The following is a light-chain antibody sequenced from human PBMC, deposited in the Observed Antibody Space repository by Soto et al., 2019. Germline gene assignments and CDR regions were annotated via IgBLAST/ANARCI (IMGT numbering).Light chain of an antibody. Sequence: QSVLTQPPSASGTPGQRVTISCSTSSSNIGGNTVNWYQQVPGTAPKLLIYSYDQRPSGVPDRFSGSKSGTSASLAISGLQSEDEADYYCAAWDASLYGYVSGTGTKVTVL. CDR2: SYD. CDR3: AAWDASLYGYV. J-gene: IGLJ1*01. V-gene: IGLV1-44*01. CDR1: SSNIGGNT.